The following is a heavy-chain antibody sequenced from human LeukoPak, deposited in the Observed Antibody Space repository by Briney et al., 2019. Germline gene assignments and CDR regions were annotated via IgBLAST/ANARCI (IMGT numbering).Heavy chain of an antibody. V-gene: IGHV3-23*01. CDR2: ISSSGGST. CDR3: AKRVYDSSGYYWDY. Sequence: GGSLRLSCAASGFTFSNYATSWVRQAPGKGLEWVSAISSSGGSTFYADSVKGRFTISRDNSKNTLYLQMNSLRAEDTAVYYCAKRVYDSSGYYWDYWGQGTLVTVSS. J-gene: IGHJ4*02. D-gene: IGHD3-22*01. CDR1: GFTFSNYA.